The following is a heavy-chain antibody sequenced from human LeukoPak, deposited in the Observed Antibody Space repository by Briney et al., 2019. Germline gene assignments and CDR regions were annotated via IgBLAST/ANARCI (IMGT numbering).Heavy chain of an antibody. J-gene: IGHJ4*02. CDR3: AKVWEITMIVVVAQEVYFDY. D-gene: IGHD3-22*01. V-gene: IGHV3-23*01. CDR1: GFTFSSYA. CDR2: ISGSGGST. Sequence: DPGRSLRLSCAASGFTFSSYAMSWVRQAPGKGLEWVSAISGSGGSTYYADSVKGRFTISRDNSKNTLYLQMNSLRAEDTAVYYCAKVWEITMIVVVAQEVYFDYWGQGTLVTVSS.